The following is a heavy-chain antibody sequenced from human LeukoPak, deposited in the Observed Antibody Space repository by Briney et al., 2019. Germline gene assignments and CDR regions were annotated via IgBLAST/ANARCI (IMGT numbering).Heavy chain of an antibody. CDR3: ARAVRGLDY. J-gene: IGHJ4*02. CDR2: ISCSSSTI. CDR1: GFTFSRYS. D-gene: IGHD4-17*01. Sequence: PGGSLRLPCAASGFTFSRYSMHWVRHAPGKGLEWVSYISCSSSTIYYADSVKGRFTISRDNAKNSLYLQMNSLRDEDTAVYYCARAVRGLDYWGQGTLVTVSS. V-gene: IGHV3-48*02.